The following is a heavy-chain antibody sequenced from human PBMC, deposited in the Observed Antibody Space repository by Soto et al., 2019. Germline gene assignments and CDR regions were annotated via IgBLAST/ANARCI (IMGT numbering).Heavy chain of an antibody. V-gene: IGHV4-31*03. D-gene: IGHD1-26*01. J-gene: IGHJ6*03. CDR3: ARDQVGNYYYMDV. CDR2: IYYSGST. CDR1: GGSISSGGYY. Sequence: QVQLQESGPGLVKPSQTLSLTCTVSGGSISSGGYYWSWIRQHPGKGLEWIGYIYYSGSTYYNPFLKSRVTISVDTSKNQFSLKLSSVTAADTAVYYCARDQVGNYYYMDVWGKGTTVTVSS.